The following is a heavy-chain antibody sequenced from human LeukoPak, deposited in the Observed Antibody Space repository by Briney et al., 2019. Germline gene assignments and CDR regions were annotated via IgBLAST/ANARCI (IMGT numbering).Heavy chain of an antibody. CDR3: ARATVAGLWVWFDP. Sequence: SETLSLTCTVSGGSISSGGYYWSWIRQHPGKGLEWIGYIYYSGSTYYNPSLKSRVTISVDTSKNQFSLKLSSVTAADTAVYYCARATVAGLWVWFDPWGQGTLVTVSS. CDR1: GGSISSGGYY. J-gene: IGHJ5*02. D-gene: IGHD6-19*01. V-gene: IGHV4-31*03. CDR2: IYYSGST.